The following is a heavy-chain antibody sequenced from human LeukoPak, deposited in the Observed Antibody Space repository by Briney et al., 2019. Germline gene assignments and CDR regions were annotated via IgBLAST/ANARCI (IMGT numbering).Heavy chain of an antibody. Sequence: QSGGSLRLSCAASGFIVSSNYMSWVRQAPGKGLEWVSVIYSGGSTYYADSVKGRFTISRDNSKNTLYLQMNSLRAEDTAVYYCARGLLLGIFDYWGQGTLVTVSS. CDR2: IYSGGST. J-gene: IGHJ4*02. CDR3: ARGLLLGIFDY. D-gene: IGHD3-10*01. CDR1: GFIVSSNY. V-gene: IGHV3-66*01.